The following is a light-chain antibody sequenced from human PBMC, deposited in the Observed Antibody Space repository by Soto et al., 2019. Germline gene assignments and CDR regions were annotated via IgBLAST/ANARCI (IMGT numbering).Light chain of an antibody. CDR1: QSISSN. CDR3: QQYNNWPPT. Sequence: EIVMTQSPATLSVSPGERATLSCRASQSISSNLAWYQQKPGQAPRLLIYGASTRGTGIPARFSGSGSGTEFTLTLSSLQSEDFAVYYCQQYNNWPPTFGQGAKVEIK. CDR2: GAS. V-gene: IGKV3-15*01. J-gene: IGKJ1*01.